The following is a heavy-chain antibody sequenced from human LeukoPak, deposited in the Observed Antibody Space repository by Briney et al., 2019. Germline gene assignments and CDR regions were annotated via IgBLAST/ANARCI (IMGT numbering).Heavy chain of an antibody. CDR3: TTRVVVTATAEYFQH. CDR2: IKSKTDGGTT. Sequence: GGSLRLSCVASGFTFNNAWMNWVRQAPGKGLEWVGRIKSKTDGGTTDYAAPVKGKFTISRDDSKNTLYLQMNSLKTEDTAVYYCTTRVVVTATAEYFQHWGQGTLVTVSS. V-gene: IGHV3-15*07. J-gene: IGHJ1*01. CDR1: GFTFNNAW. D-gene: IGHD2-21*02.